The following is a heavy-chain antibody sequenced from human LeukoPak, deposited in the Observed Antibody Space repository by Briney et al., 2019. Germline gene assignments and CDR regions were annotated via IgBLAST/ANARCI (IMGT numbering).Heavy chain of an antibody. V-gene: IGHV3-15*01. CDR2: IKSKAAGETT. CDR3: TNGATFSDDY. Sequence: GGSLRLACAASGFSFTNAWMNWVRQAPEKGLEWVGRIKSKAAGETTDYAAPVKGRFTISRDDSTNTLYLQMNSLKTEDTAVYYCTNGATFSDDYWGQGTLVTVSS. J-gene: IGHJ4*02. CDR1: GFSFTNAW. D-gene: IGHD1-26*01.